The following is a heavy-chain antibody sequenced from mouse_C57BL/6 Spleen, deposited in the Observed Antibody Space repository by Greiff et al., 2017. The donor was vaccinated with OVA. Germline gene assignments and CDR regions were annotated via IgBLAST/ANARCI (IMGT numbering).Heavy chain of an antibody. CDR3: TRQDYYGKGFSY. V-gene: IGHV5-9-1*02. J-gene: IGHJ3*01. Sequence: EVQRVESGEGLVKPGGSLKLSCAASGFTFSSYAMSWVRQTPEKRLEWVAYISSGSDYIYYADTVKGRFTISRDNARNTQYLQMSSLKSEDTAMYYCTRQDYYGKGFSYWGKGTLVTVYA. CDR2: ISSGSDYI. D-gene: IGHD1-1*01. CDR1: GFTFSSYA.